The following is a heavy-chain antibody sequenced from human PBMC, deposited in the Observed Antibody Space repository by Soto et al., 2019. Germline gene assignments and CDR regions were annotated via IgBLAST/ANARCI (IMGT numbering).Heavy chain of an antibody. CDR1: GYTLTELA. CDR3: AGGYCTRTSCHDYDN. CDR2: FDPEDGET. Sequence: GASVKVCCKVSGYTLTELAIQWVRQAPGKGLEWMGGFDPEDGETFYAQEFQGRVTMTEDKSTDTAYMELRSLRSEDTAVYYCAGGYCTRTSCHDYDNWGQGTLVTVSS. D-gene: IGHD2-8*01. J-gene: IGHJ4*02. V-gene: IGHV1-24*01.